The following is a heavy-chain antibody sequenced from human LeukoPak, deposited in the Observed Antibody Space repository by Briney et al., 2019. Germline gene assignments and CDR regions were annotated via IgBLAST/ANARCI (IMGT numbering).Heavy chain of an antibody. V-gene: IGHV4-30-4*01. J-gene: IGHJ4*02. CDR2: IYYSGGT. CDR3: ASRGGSSAYYYIAY. CDR1: GGSISSGDYY. D-gene: IGHD3-22*01. Sequence: SQTLSLTCTVSGGSISSGDYYWSWIRQPPGKGLEWIGYIYYSGGTYYNPSLKSRVTISVDTSKNQFSLKLSSVTAADTAVYFCASRGGSSAYYYIAYWGQGTLVTVSS.